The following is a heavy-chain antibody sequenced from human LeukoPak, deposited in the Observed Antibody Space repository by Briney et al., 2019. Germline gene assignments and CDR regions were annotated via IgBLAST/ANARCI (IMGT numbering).Heavy chain of an antibody. CDR1: GFTFSSYS. D-gene: IGHD3-10*01. Sequence: GGSLRLSYAASGFTFSSYSMNWVRQAPGEGLEWVSSISSSSSYIYNADSVKGRFTISRDNAKNSLYLQMNSLRAEDTAVYYCASQTMVRGVITSYYFDYWGQGTLVTVSS. CDR3: ASQTMVRGVITSYYFDY. V-gene: IGHV3-21*01. CDR2: ISSSSSYI. J-gene: IGHJ4*02.